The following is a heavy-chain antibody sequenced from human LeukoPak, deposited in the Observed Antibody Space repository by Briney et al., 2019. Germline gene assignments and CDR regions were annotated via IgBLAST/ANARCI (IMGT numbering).Heavy chain of an antibody. CDR3: ARGNILTGFHYYYYMDV. Sequence: ASVKVSCKASGYTFTGYYMHWARQAPGQGLEWMGWINPNSGGTNYAQKFQGRVTMTRDTSISTAYMELSRLRSDDTAVYYCARGNILTGFHYYYYMDVWGKGTTVTISS. D-gene: IGHD3-9*01. J-gene: IGHJ6*03. CDR2: INPNSGGT. CDR1: GYTFTGYY. V-gene: IGHV1-2*02.